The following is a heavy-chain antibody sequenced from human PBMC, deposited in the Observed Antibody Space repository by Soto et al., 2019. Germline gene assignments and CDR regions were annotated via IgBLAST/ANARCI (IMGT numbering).Heavy chain of an antibody. Sequence: PGGSLRLSCAASGFTFSSYWMHWVRQAPGKGLEWVSHISSNRSSISYADSVEGRFTISRDNAKNSLYLQMNSLRDEDTAVYYCAKTITIFGVVIIQAWDYYYYGMDVWGQGTTVTVSS. D-gene: IGHD3-3*01. V-gene: IGHV3-48*02. CDR2: ISSNRSSI. J-gene: IGHJ6*02. CDR3: AKTITIFGVVIIQAWDYYYYGMDV. CDR1: GFTFSSYW.